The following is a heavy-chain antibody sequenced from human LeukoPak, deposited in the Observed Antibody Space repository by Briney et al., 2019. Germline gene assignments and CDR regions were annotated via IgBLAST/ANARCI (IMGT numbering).Heavy chain of an antibody. CDR3: ARPRSSGYYWYFDY. D-gene: IGHD3-22*01. Sequence: GGSLRLSCAASGFTFSDYYMSWIRQAPGKGLEWVSYISSSGTTIYYADSVKGRFTISRDNAKNSLYLQMNSLRAEDTAVYYCARPRSSGYYWYFDYWGQGTLVTVSS. CDR1: GFTFSDYY. CDR2: ISSSGTTI. V-gene: IGHV3-11*04. J-gene: IGHJ4*02.